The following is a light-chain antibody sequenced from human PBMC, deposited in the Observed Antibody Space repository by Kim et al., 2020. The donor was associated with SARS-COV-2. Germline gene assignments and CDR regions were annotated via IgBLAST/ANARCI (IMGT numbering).Light chain of an antibody. CDR2: DDS. V-gene: IGLV3-21*03. Sequence: APGKTARIPCGGNNIGSQSVHWYQQKPGQAPVLVVYDDSDRPSGIPERFSGSVSGNTATLTINRVEVGDEADYYCQVWDSSSDHVVFGGGTQLTVL. CDR1: NIGSQS. J-gene: IGLJ2*01. CDR3: QVWDSSSDHVV.